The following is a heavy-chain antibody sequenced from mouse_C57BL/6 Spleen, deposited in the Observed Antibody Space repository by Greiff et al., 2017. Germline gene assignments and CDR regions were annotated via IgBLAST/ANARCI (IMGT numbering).Heavy chain of an antibody. CDR2: IYPGSGST. J-gene: IGHJ2*01. Sequence: QVQLQQSGAELVKPWASVKMSCKASGYTFTSYWITWVKQRPGQGLEWIGDIYPGSGSTNYNAKFKSKATLPVDTSSIPAYMQTSNLTSEESAVYYCARPSHALFDYWGQGTTLTVSA. CDR3: ARPSHALFDY. CDR1: GYTFTSYW. V-gene: IGHV1-55*01.